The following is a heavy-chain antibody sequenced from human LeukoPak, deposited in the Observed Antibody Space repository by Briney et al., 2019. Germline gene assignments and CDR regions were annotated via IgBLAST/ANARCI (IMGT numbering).Heavy chain of an antibody. CDR1: GASVSSASY. CDR3: ARSRAFNSGAFDP. Sequence: SETLSLTCTVSGASVSSASYWTWIRQPPGKGVEWIVHIYNGVNTNYNPSLKSRVTISVDTSKNQFSLRLNSVTAADTAVYYCARSRAFNSGAFDPWGQGSLVTVSS. V-gene: IGHV4-61*01. CDR2: IYNGVNT. J-gene: IGHJ5*02. D-gene: IGHD1-26*01.